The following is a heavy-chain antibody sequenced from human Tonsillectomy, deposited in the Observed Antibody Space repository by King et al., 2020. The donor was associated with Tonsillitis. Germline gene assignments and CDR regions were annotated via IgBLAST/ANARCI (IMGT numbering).Heavy chain of an antibody. Sequence: VKLQQWGARLLKPSETLSLTCAVFGGSFSGYYWTWIRQPPGKGLEWIGEINHSGGTNYNPSLKSRVTISVDTSKNQFSLTLSSVTAADTAVYYCARGGGTIFGVIVADSYYYYMDVWGKGTTVTVSS. CDR3: ARGGGTIFGVIVADSYYYYMDV. D-gene: IGHD3-3*01. CDR1: GGSFSGYY. V-gene: IGHV4-34*01. J-gene: IGHJ6*03. CDR2: INHSGGT.